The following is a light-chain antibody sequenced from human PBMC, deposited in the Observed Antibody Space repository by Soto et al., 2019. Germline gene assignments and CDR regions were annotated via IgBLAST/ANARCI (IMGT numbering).Light chain of an antibody. CDR3: QSYDSSLSGSDV. V-gene: IGLV1-40*01. J-gene: IGLJ1*01. Sequence: QSVLTQPPSVSGAPGQRVTISCTGSSSNIGAGYDVHWYQQLPGTDPKLLIYGNSNRPSGVPDRFSGSKSGTSASLAITGRHAEDEYDYYCQSYDSSLSGSDVVGTGTQLTVL. CDR1: SSNIGAGYD. CDR2: GNS.